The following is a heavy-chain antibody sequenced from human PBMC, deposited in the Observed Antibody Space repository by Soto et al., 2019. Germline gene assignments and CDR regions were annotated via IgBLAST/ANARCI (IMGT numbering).Heavy chain of an antibody. V-gene: IGHV3-23*01. J-gene: IGHJ4*02. CDR1: GFTFSSYA. CDR2: ISGSGGST. D-gene: IGHD3-3*01. CDR3: AKATYYDFWRGYFPPVDY. Sequence: EVQLLESGGGLVQPGGSLRLSCAASGFTFSSYAMSWVRQAPGKGLQWVSAISGSGGSTYYADSVKSRFTISRDNSKKTLYLQMNRLRAEDTAVYDAAKATYYDFWRGYFPPVDYWGQGTLVTVSS.